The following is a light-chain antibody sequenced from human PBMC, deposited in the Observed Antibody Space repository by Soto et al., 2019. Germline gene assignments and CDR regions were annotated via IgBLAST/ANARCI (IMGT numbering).Light chain of an antibody. V-gene: IGLV2-14*01. CDR1: SSDVGGYNY. J-gene: IGLJ1*01. CDR3: SSYTSSSTL. CDR2: DVS. Sequence: SVLTQPASVSGFPGQSITISCPGTSSDVGGYNYVSWYQQHPGKAPKLMIYDVSNRPSGVSNRFSGSKSGNTASLTISGLQAEDEADYYCSSYTSSSTLFGTGTKVTVL.